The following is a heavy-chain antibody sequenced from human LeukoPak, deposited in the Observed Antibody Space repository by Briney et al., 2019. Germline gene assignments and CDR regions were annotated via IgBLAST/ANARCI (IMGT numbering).Heavy chain of an antibody. D-gene: IGHD3-10*01. CDR1: GVSFSGYY. CDR2: INHSGST. CDR3: ARSVISSGFDY. Sequence: NPSETLSLTCAVYGVSFSGYYWSWIRQPPGKGLEWIGEINHSGSTNYNPSLKSRVTISEDTSKNQFSLKLSSVTAADTAVYYCARSVISSGFDYWGQGTLVTVSS. V-gene: IGHV4-34*01. J-gene: IGHJ4*02.